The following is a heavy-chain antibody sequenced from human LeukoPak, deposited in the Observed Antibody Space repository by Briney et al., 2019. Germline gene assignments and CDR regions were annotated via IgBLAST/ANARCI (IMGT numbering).Heavy chain of an antibody. V-gene: IGHV3-30-3*01. CDR3: AKGRGGEHFDY. D-gene: IGHD2-21*01. J-gene: IGHJ4*01. Sequence: GGSLRLSCAASGFTFRTSAMHWVRQAPGKGLEWVAVISYDGTTKYYADSVKGRFTISRDNSKNTPYLQMNSLRAEDTALYYCAKGRGGEHFDYWGQGTLVNGPS. CDR1: GFTFRTSA. CDR2: ISYDGTTK.